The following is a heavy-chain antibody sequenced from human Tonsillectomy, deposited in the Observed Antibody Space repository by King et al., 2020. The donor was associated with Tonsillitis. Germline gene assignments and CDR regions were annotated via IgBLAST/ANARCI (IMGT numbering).Heavy chain of an antibody. CDR3: TKGGGSSWSN. Sequence: PGGFFVQPGGSLTLSCTASGFTFSSCALSWVRQAPGKGLEWVSTISVNGDSTYYADSGKGRFTIPSDNSRNTQDLQMNSLRAEDTAIYYCTKGGGSSWSNWGQGALVTVSS. D-gene: IGHD6-13*01. V-gene: IGHV3-23*01. CDR1: GFTFSSCA. J-gene: IGHJ4*02. CDR2: ISVNGDST.